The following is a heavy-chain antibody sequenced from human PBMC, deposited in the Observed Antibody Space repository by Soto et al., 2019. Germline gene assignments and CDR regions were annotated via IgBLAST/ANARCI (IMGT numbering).Heavy chain of an antibody. Sequence: PGGSLRLSCAASGFTFSSYSMNWVRQAPGKGLEWVSAISGSGDSTYYADSVKGRFSISRDSSKNTLFLQMNSLRAEDTAVYYCAKGGCSSTSCYAEFDYWGQGTLVTVS. J-gene: IGHJ4*02. CDR1: GFTFSSYS. V-gene: IGHV3-23*01. CDR2: ISGSGDST. CDR3: AKGGCSSTSCYAEFDY. D-gene: IGHD2-2*01.